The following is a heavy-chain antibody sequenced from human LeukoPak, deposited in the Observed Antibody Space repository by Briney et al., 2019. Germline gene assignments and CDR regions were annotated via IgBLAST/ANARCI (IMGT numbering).Heavy chain of an antibody. CDR1: GGSFSGYY. CDR3: ASGYEYCSGGSCYSENYFDY. CDR2: IYYSGIA. J-gene: IGHJ4*02. D-gene: IGHD2-15*01. V-gene: IGHV4-34*01. Sequence: SETLSLTCAVYGGSFSGYYWSWIRQPPGKGLEWMGSIYYSGIAYYNTSLKSRVMISVDTPKNQFSLKLSSVTAADTAVYYCASGYEYCSGGSCYSENYFDYWGQGTLVTVSS.